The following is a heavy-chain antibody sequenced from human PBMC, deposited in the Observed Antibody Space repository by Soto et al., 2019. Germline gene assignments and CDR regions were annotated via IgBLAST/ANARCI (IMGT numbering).Heavy chain of an antibody. J-gene: IGHJ4*01. D-gene: IGHD2-21*01. V-gene: IGHV5-51*01. Sequence: PGESLKISCQGFGYSFTSVWIGWVRQMPGKGLEWMGIINPVDSDTRYSPSFQGQVTISVDKSITTAYLQWSSLKASDTAMYYCTRGFCRRRSTHNFGCWGRGTLVTVSS. CDR2: INPVDSDT. CDR3: TRGFCRRRSTHNFGC. CDR1: GYSFTSVW.